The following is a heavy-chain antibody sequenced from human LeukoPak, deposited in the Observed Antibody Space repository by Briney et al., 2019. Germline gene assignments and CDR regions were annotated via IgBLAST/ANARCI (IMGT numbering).Heavy chain of an antibody. J-gene: IGHJ4*02. D-gene: IGHD3-9*01. Sequence: SGGSLRLSCAASGFTFSSYSMNWVRQAPGKGLEWVSSISSSSSYIYYADSVKGRFTISRDNAKNSLYLQMNSLRAEDTAVCYCASSYYDILTGYYRPGLFDYWGQGTLVTVSS. V-gene: IGHV3-21*01. CDR2: ISSSSSYI. CDR3: ASSYYDILTGYYRPGLFDY. CDR1: GFTFSSYS.